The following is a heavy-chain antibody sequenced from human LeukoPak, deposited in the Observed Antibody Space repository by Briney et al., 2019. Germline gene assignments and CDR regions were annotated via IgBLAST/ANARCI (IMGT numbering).Heavy chain of an antibody. J-gene: IGHJ5*02. V-gene: IGHV4-38-2*02. CDR3: ARAELGYCSSTSCYLGWFDP. Sequence: SETLSLTCTVSGYSISSGYYWGWIRQSPGKGLEWIGSIYHSGSTYYNPSLKSRVTISVDTSKNQFSLKLSSVTAADTAVYYCARAELGYCSSTSCYLGWFDPWGQGTLVTVSS. CDR1: GYSISSGYY. D-gene: IGHD2-2*01. CDR2: IYHSGST.